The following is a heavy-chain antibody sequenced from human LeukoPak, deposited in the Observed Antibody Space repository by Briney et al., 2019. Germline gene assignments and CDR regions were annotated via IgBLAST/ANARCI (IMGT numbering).Heavy chain of an antibody. CDR2: MNPNSGNT. D-gene: IGHD6-13*01. V-gene: IGHV1-8*01. CDR3: ARKGDSSSWYLFGENNKNFDY. CDR1: GYTLTSYD. J-gene: IGHJ4*02. Sequence: GASVKVSCKASGYTLTSYDINWVRQATGQGLEWMGWMNPNSGNTGYAQKFQGRVTMTRNTSISTAYMELSSLRSEDTAVYYCARKGDSSSWYLFGENNKNFDYWGQGTLVTVSS.